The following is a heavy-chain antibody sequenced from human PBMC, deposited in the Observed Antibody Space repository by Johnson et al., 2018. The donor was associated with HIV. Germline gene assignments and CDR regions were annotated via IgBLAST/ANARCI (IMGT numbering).Heavy chain of an antibody. Sequence: VQLVESGGGVVRPGGSLRLSCAASGFTFDDYGMSWVRQAPGKGLEWVSGINWNGGSTGYADSVKGRFTISRTNAKNSLYLQRNSLRAEDTALYYCAKGGSYAPFDAFDIWGRGTMVTVSS. V-gene: IGHV3-20*04. CDR1: GFTFDDYG. D-gene: IGHD1-26*01. CDR2: INWNGGST. J-gene: IGHJ3*02. CDR3: AKGGSYAPFDAFDI.